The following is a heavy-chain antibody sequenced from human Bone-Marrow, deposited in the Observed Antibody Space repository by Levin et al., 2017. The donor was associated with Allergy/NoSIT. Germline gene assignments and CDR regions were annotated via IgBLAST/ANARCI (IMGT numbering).Heavy chain of an antibody. Sequence: SETLSLTCAVSGSSISNSYYWGWIRQPPGAGLEWLGSVKPGGASYYNPSLKSRVAISVDTSKNQFSLKVFSVTAADTAVYYCARVVGATSADHWGQGSLVTVSS. CDR1: GSSISNSYY. CDR2: VKPGGAS. J-gene: IGHJ4*02. D-gene: IGHD1-26*01. CDR3: ARVVGATSADH. V-gene: IGHV4-38-2*01.